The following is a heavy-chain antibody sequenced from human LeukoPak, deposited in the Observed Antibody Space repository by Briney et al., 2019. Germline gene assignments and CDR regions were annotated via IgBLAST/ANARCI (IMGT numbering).Heavy chain of an antibody. CDR2: IYYSGST. CDR1: GGSISSSSYY. J-gene: IGHJ6*02. Sequence: SETLSLTCTVSGGSISSSSYYWGWIRQPPGKGLEWIGSIYYSGSTYYNPSLKSRITISVDTSKNQFSLKLSSVTAADTAVYYCARVLYLSGWYSSSAAYYYGMDVWGQGTTVTVSS. D-gene: IGHD6-13*01. V-gene: IGHV4-39*07. CDR3: ARVLYLSGWYSSSAAYYYGMDV.